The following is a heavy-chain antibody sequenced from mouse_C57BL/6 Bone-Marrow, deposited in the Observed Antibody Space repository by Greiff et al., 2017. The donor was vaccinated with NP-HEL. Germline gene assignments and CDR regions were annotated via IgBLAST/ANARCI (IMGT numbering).Heavy chain of an antibody. J-gene: IGHJ4*01. Sequence: EVKLVESGGGLVQPGGSLKLSCAASGFTFSDYGMAWVRQAPRKGPEWVAFISYLAYSIYYADSVTGRFTSSRENTKNTLYLEMSSLRSEDTAMYYCARGNYPHAMDYWGQGTSVTVSS. V-gene: IGHV5-15*04. CDR3: ARGNYPHAMDY. CDR2: ISYLAYSI. CDR1: GFTFSDYG. D-gene: IGHD2-1*01.